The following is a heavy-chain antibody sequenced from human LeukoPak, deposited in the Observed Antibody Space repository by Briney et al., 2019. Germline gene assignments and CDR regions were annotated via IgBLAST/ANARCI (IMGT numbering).Heavy chain of an antibody. CDR3: ARDCIGCHGFDH. Sequence: ASVKVSCKASGYTFTNYGISWVRQAPGQGLEWMGWVSAYADNTNYVQKLQGRVTMTTDTSTSTAYMELRSLISDDTAVYYCARDCIGCHGFDHWGQGTLVTVSS. CDR2: VSAYADNT. J-gene: IGHJ4*02. V-gene: IGHV1-18*01. CDR1: GYTFTNYG. D-gene: IGHD2-15*01.